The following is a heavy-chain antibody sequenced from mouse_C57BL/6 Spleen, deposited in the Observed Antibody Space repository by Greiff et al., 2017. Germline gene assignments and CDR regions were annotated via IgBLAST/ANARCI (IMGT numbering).Heavy chain of an antibody. V-gene: IGHV1-81*01. CDR1: GYTFTSYG. CDR2: IYPRSGNT. D-gene: IGHD1-1*01. Sequence: QVQLQQSGAELARPGASVKLSCKASGYTFTSYGISWVKQRTGQGLEWIGEIYPRSGNTYYNEKFKGKATLTADKSSSTAYMELRSLTSDDSAVYFCAGYYYGSSYGYWGQGTTLTVSS. CDR3: AGYYYGSSYGY. J-gene: IGHJ2*01.